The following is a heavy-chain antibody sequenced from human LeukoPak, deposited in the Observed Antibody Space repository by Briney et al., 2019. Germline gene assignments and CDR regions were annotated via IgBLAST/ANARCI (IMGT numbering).Heavy chain of an antibody. CDR1: GGSIINYS. CDR3: ARGSGYSGYYFDY. Sequence: SETLSLTCTVSGGSIINYSWSWIRQPAGKGLERIGRVYTSGSTNYNPSLKSRVTMSVDTSKNQFSLKLSSVTAADTAVYYCARGSGYSGYYFDYWGQGTLVTVSS. D-gene: IGHD3-3*01. J-gene: IGHJ4*02. V-gene: IGHV4-4*07. CDR2: VYTSGST.